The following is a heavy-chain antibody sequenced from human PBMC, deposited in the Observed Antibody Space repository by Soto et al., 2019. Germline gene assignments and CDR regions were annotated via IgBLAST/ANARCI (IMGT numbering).Heavy chain of an antibody. CDR1: GGSISSGGYY. J-gene: IGHJ4*02. CDR3: ARYLLCSSSWYDVY. CDR2: IYYSGST. V-gene: IGHV4-31*03. Sequence: SETLSLTCTVSGGSISSGGYYWSWIRQHPGKGLEWIGYIYYSGSTYYNPSLKSRVTISVDTSKNQFSLKLSSVTAADTAVYYCARYLLCSSSWYDVYWGKGILVTV. D-gene: IGHD6-13*01.